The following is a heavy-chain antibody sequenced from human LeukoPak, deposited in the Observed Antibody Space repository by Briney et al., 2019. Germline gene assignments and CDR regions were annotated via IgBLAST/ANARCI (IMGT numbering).Heavy chain of an antibody. CDR3: ARDLAVPNNWFDP. V-gene: IGHV1-2*06. Sequence: GASVKVSCKASGYTFTGYYMHWVRQAPGQGLEWMGRINPNSGGTNYAQKFQGRATMTRDTSISTAYMELSRLRSDDTAVYYCARDLAVPNNWFDPWGQGTLVTVSS. CDR1: GYTFTGYY. D-gene: IGHD3-10*02. CDR2: INPNSGGT. J-gene: IGHJ5*02.